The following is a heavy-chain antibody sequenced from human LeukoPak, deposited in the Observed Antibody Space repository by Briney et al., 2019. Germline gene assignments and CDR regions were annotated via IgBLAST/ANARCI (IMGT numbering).Heavy chain of an antibody. CDR2: IYYSGST. J-gene: IGHJ4*02. CDR3: AGGGSYYFFDY. CDR1: GGSISSYY. Sequence: PSETLSLTCTVSGGSISSYYWSWRRQPPGKGLEWIGYIYYSGSTNYNPSLKSRVTISVDTSKNQFSLKLSSVTAADTAVYYCAGGGSYYFFDYWGQGTLVTVSS. D-gene: IGHD1-26*01. V-gene: IGHV4-59*01.